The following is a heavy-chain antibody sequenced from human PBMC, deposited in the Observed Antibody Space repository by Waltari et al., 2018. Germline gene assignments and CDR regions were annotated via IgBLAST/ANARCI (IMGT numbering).Heavy chain of an antibody. CDR1: GASITIGDYY. D-gene: IGHD3-3*01. V-gene: IGHV4-30-4*08. CDR2: ISYSGTT. Sequence: QVHLQESGPVLAKPSQTLSLPCRVPGASITIGDYYWSWIRQPRGKGRGWIGYISYSGTTYYTPSLKSRVSISLDTAKNDFSLEVRSVTAAETAMYYCARVDTIFGVVPHADAFDIWGQGTMVTVAS. CDR3: ARVDTIFGVVPHADAFDI. J-gene: IGHJ3*02.